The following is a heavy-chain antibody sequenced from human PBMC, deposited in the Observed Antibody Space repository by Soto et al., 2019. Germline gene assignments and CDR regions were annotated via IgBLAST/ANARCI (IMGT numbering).Heavy chain of an antibody. CDR2: ISAYNGNT. Sequence: ASVTVSCQTSGYTFTSYGISWVRQAPGQGLEWMGWISAYNGNTNYAQKLQGRVTMTTDTSTSTAYMELRSLRSDDTAVYYCAREQSYGSGSYVVYWGQGTLVTVSS. V-gene: IGHV1-18*01. CDR3: AREQSYGSGSYVVY. D-gene: IGHD3-10*01. J-gene: IGHJ4*02. CDR1: GYTFTSYG.